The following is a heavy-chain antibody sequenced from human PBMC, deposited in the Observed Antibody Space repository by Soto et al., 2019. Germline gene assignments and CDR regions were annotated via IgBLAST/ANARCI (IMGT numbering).Heavy chain of an antibody. V-gene: IGHV3-23*01. D-gene: IGHD2-2*01. J-gene: IGHJ4*02. CDR1: GFTFNSYA. CDR2: ISSSGSST. Sequence: GSLRLSCAASGFTFNSYAMSWVRQAPGKGLEWVSAISSSGSSTYYADSVKGRFAISRDKSKNTLYLQMNSLRAEDTAVYYCTKLVVPAASYYFDHWGQGTLVTVSS. CDR3: TKLVVPAASYYFDH.